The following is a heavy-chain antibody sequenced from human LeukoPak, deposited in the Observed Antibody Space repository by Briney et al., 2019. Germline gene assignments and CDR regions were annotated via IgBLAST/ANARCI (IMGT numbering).Heavy chain of an antibody. D-gene: IGHD6-19*01. CDR3: AQSHGWPGFDF. J-gene: IGHJ4*02. Sequence: SETLSLTCIASGASVNEYYWSWIRQPPGKALEWIGHIYNGVTTIYNPSLTSRVTISVDTSRNQFSLKLTSLPAADTAIYYCAQSHGWPGFDFWRQGALVTVPS. V-gene: IGHV4-59*08. CDR1: GASVNEYY. CDR2: IYNGVTT.